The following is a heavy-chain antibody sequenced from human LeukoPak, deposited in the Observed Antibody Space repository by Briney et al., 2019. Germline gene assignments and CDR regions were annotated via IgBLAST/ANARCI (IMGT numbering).Heavy chain of an antibody. CDR3: ARQGRVVVAASPVAADPNWFDP. J-gene: IGHJ5*02. Sequence: SQTLSLTCTVSGGSISSGGYYCSWIRQHPGKGLEWIGYIYYSGSTYYNPSLKSRVTISVDTSKNQFSLKLNSVTAADTAVYYCARQGRVVVAASPVAADPNWFDPWGQGTLVTVSS. D-gene: IGHD2-15*01. CDR1: GGSISSGGYY. CDR2: IYYSGST. V-gene: IGHV4-31*03.